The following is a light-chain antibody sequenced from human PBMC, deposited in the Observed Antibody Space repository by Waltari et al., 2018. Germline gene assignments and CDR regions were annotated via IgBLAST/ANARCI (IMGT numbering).Light chain of an antibody. CDR1: SSDVGGYNY. CDR3: CSYAGAYTFV. Sequence: QSALTQPRSVSGSPGQSVTIPCTGTSSDVGGYNYVSWYQQYPGKAPRVVIYDVSKRPSGVPDRFSGSKSGNTASLTISGLQAEDEADYYCCSYAGAYTFVFGTGTKVTVL. CDR2: DVS. V-gene: IGLV2-11*01. J-gene: IGLJ1*01.